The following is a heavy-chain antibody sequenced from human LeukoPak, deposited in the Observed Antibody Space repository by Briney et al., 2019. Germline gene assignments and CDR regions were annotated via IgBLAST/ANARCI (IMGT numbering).Heavy chain of an antibody. V-gene: IGHV1-69*13. CDR1: GGTFSSYA. D-gene: IGHD2-15*01. CDR3: ASAPDCSGGSCYSGYFQH. Sequence: SVKVSCKASGGTFSSYAISWVRQAPGQGLERMGGIIPIFGTANYAQKFQGRVTITADESTSTAYMELSSLRSEDTAVYYCASAPDCSGGSCYSGYFQHWGQGTLVTVSS. J-gene: IGHJ1*01. CDR2: IIPIFGTA.